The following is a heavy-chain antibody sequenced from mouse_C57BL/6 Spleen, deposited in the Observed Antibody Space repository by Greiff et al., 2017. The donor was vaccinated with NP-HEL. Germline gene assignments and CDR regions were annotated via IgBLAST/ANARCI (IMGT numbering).Heavy chain of an antibody. D-gene: IGHD1-1*01. CDR1: GFNIKDYY. CDR2: IDPEDGDT. J-gene: IGHJ2*01. Sequence: EVQLQQSGAELVRPGASVKLSCTASGFNIKDYYMHWVKQRPEQGLEWIGRIDPEDGDTEYAPRFQGKATMTADTSSNTAYLQLSSLKSEDTAVYYCTSYYYGSSNFDYWGQGTTLTVSS. CDR3: TSYYYGSSNFDY. V-gene: IGHV14-1*01.